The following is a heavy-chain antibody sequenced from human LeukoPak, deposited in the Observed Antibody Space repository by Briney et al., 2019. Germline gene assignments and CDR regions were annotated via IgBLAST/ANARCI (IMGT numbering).Heavy chain of an antibody. V-gene: IGHV3-23*01. CDR2: LIGSSGST. Sequence: GGSLRLSCAASGFTSSNYAMNWVRQAPGKGLEWVSVLIGSSGSTDYADSVKGRFTIFRDNSKNTMFLQMNSLRAEDTAVYYCAKGAYDYIEIGYFDSWGQGTLVTVSS. CDR1: GFTSSNYA. J-gene: IGHJ4*02. D-gene: IGHD5-12*01. CDR3: AKGAYDYIEIGYFDS.